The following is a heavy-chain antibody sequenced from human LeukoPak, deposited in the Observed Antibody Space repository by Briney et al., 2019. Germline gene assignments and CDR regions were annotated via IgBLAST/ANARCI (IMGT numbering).Heavy chain of an antibody. CDR2: IASDGSST. CDR3: ARDKGDYDTSGSLFMF. V-gene: IGHV3-74*01. Sequence: GGSLRLSCAASGFTFSSYWMNWVRQAPGKGLVWVSRIASDGSSTTYADSVKGRFSISRDNAKNSLYLQMNSLRAEDTAVYYCARDKGDYDTSGSLFMFGGRGTLVTVSS. D-gene: IGHD3-22*01. J-gene: IGHJ4*02. CDR1: GFTFSSYW.